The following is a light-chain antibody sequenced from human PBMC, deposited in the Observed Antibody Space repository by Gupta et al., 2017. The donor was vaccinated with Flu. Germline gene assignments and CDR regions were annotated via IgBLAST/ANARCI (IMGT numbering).Light chain of an antibody. CDR3: QQVKSYPFT. V-gene: IGKV1-9*01. J-gene: IGKJ3*01. CDR1: QGISSS. CDR2: AAS. Sequence: DIQLTQSPSFLSASVGDRVTITCRASQGISSSLAWYQQKPGKAPNLLIYAASTLQSGIPSRFGGSGSGTEFTLTISSLQPEDFATYYCQQVKSYPFTFGPGTKVDIK.